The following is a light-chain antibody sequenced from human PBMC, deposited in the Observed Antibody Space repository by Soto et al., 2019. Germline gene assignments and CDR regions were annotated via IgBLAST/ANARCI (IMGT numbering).Light chain of an antibody. J-gene: IGLJ2*01. CDR1: SGGIASSY. V-gene: IGLV6-57*04. CDR2: END. Sequence: LTQPHSVSGSPVKTVTISCTRSSGGIASSYVQWYQQRPGSAPTTVIYENDQRPYEVPDRFSGSIDSSSGSASLTFSGLTNEDETDYYCQSYDSSDVVFGGGTKVTVL. CDR3: QSYDSSDVV.